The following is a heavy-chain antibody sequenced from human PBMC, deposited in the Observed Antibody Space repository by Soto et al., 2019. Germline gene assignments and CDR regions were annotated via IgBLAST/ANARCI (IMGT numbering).Heavy chain of an antibody. CDR3: ARDLNWAVAARPYYYGMDV. CDR2: IWYDGSNK. CDR1: GFTFSSYG. Sequence: VGSLRLSCAASGFTFSSYGMHWVRQAPGKGLEWVAVIWYDGSNKYYADSVKGRFTISRDNSKNTLYLQMNSLRAEDTAVYYCARDLNWAVAARPYYYGMDVCGQRTTVTVSS. V-gene: IGHV3-33*01. J-gene: IGHJ6*02. D-gene: IGHD6-6*01.